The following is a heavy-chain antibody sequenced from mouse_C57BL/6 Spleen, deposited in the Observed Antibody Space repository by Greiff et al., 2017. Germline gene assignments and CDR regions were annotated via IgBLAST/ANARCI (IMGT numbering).Heavy chain of an antibody. CDR1: GYTFTSYW. CDR2: IDPSDSYT. V-gene: IGHV1-69*01. CDR3: ARGEYSSGSFAY. Sequence: QVQLQQPGAELVMPGASVKLSCKASGYTFTSYWMHWVKQRPGQGLEWIGEIDPSDSYTNYNQKFKGKSTLTVDKSSSTAYMQLSSLTSEDSAVYYCARGEYSSGSFAYWGKGTLVTVSA. J-gene: IGHJ3*01. D-gene: IGHD3-2*02.